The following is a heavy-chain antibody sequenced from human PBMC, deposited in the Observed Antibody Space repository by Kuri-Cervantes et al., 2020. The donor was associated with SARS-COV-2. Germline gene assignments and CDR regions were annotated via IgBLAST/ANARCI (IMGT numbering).Heavy chain of an antibody. V-gene: IGHV3-74*01. D-gene: IGHD3-3*01. CDR1: GSTFSSDC. CDR3: ARDVVHVFWCGYENGFDL. J-gene: IGHJ5*01. CDR2: INSDGIST. Sequence: GESLKISCAASGSTFSSDCMHWVRQAPGRGLVWVSRINSDGISTSYADSVKGRMTISRENAKNTLYLQMNSLRAENTAVYYSARDVVHVFWCGYENGFDLWGQGTTVTVSS.